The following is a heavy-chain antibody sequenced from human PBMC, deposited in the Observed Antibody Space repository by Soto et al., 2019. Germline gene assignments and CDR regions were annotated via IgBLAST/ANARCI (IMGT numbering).Heavy chain of an antibody. Sequence: SETLSLTCTVSGGSISSGDYYWSWIRQPPGKGLEWIGYIYYSGSTYYNPSLKSRVTISVDTSKNQFSLKLSSVTAADTAVYYCARVGDSSGSVYYFDYWGQGTLVTVSS. V-gene: IGHV4-30-4*01. CDR3: ARVGDSSGSVYYFDY. D-gene: IGHD3-22*01. CDR2: IYYSGST. J-gene: IGHJ4*02. CDR1: GGSISSGDYY.